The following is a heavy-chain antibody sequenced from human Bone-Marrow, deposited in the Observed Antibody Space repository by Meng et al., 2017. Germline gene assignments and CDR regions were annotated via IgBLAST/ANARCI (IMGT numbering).Heavy chain of an antibody. V-gene: IGHV1-2*06. CDR1: GYTFTGYY. CDR2: INPNSGGT. D-gene: IGHD1-14*01. J-gene: IGHJ5*02. Sequence: ASVKVSCKASGYTFTGYYMHWVRQAPGQGLEWMGRINPNSGGTNYAQKFQGRVTMTRDTSISTAYMELSRLRSDDTAVYYCAKRDHTLISNHWVDPWGQGTVVTVSS. CDR3: AKRDHTLISNHWVDP.